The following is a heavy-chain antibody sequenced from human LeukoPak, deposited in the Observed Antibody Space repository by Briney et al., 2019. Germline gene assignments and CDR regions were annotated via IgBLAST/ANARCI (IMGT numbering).Heavy chain of an antibody. J-gene: IGHJ2*01. Sequence: SETLSLTCAVSGGPISRSSSYWGWIRQPPGKGLQWIGSIYYSGSTYYSPSLKSQVTISVDTSKNQFSLRLSSVTASDTAVYYCARMITWYFDLWGRGTLVTVSS. CDR2: IYYSGST. V-gene: IGHV4-39*01. D-gene: IGHD3-16*01. CDR1: GGPISRSSSY. CDR3: ARMITWYFDL.